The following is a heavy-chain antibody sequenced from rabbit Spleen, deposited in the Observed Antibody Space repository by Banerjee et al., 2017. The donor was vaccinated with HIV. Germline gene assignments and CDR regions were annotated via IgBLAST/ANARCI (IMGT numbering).Heavy chain of an antibody. J-gene: IGHJ4*01. CDR2: IDSGSSGFT. Sequence: QSLEESGGDLVKPGASLTLTCTASGVSFSSSSYMCWVRQAPGKGLEWIACIDSGSSGFTYFATWAKGRFTISKTSSTAVTLQMTSLTAADTATYFCARNFDLWGQGTLVTVS. CDR3: ARNFDL. V-gene: IGHV1S40*01. CDR1: GVSFSSSSY.